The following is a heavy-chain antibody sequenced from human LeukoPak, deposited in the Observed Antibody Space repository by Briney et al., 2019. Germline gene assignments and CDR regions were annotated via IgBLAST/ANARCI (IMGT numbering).Heavy chain of an antibody. J-gene: IGHJ4*02. CDR2: MNPNSGNT. D-gene: IGHD2-8*02. CDR1: GYIFTSYD. Sequence: ASVKVSCKASGYIFTSYDINWVRQATGQGLEWMRWMNPNSGNTGYAQKFQGRVTMTRNTSISTAYMELSSLRSEDTAVYYCAKSGAQYCTGGNCYFDYWGQGTLVTVSS. CDR3: AKSGAQYCTGGNCYFDY. V-gene: IGHV1-8*01.